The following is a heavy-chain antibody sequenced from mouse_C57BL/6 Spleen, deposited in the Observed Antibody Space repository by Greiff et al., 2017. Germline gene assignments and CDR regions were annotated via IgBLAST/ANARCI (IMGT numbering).Heavy chain of an antibody. CDR1: GYTFTSYW. CDR2: IDPSDSYT. Sequence: QVHVKQPGAELVMPGASVKLSCKASGYTFTSYWMHWVKQRPGQGLEWIGEIDPSDSYTNYNQKFKGKSTLTVDKSSSTAYMQLSSLTSEDSAVYYCARGNGNYLYWYFDVWGTGTTVTVSS. J-gene: IGHJ1*03. D-gene: IGHD2-1*01. CDR3: ARGNGNYLYWYFDV. V-gene: IGHV1-69*01.